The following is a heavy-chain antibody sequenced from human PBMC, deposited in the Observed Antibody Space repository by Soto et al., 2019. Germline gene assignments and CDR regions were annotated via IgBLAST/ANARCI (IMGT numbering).Heavy chain of an antibody. Sequence: GSMRLSCAAAGFTFSSYAMSWVRQAPGKGLEWVSAISGIGGSTYYADSVKGRFTISRDNSKNTLYLQMNSLRAEDTAVYYCAERTQRYSYGYGWYFHXWGRGTLFTVSX. CDR1: GFTFSSYA. V-gene: IGHV3-23*01. CDR3: AERTQRYSYGYGWYFHX. J-gene: IGHJ2*01. D-gene: IGHD5-18*01. CDR2: ISGIGGST.